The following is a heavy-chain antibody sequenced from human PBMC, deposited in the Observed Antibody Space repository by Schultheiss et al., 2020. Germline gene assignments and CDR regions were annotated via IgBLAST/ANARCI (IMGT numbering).Heavy chain of an antibody. CDR2: INHSGST. D-gene: IGHD6-19*01. CDR1: GGSFSGYY. CDR3: ARGIAVAGSYAFDI. Sequence: SATLSLTCAVYGGSFSGYYWSWIRQPPGKGLEWIGEINHSGSTNYNPSLKSRVTISVDTSKNQFSLKLSSVTAADTAVYYCARGIAVAGSYAFDIWGQGTMVTVSS. J-gene: IGHJ3*02. V-gene: IGHV4-34*01.